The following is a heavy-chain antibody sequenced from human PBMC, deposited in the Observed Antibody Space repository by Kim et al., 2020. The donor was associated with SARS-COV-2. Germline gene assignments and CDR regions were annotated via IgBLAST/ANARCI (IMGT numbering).Heavy chain of an antibody. CDR2: YN. Sequence: YNDYAVSVKSRITINPDTSKNQFSLQLNSVTPEDTAVYYCARDEGYFDYWGQGTLVTVSS. CDR3: ARDEGYFDY. V-gene: IGHV6-1*01. J-gene: IGHJ4*02.